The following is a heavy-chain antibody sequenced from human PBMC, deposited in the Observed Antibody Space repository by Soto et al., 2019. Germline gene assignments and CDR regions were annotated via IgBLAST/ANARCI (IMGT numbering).Heavy chain of an antibody. CDR1: GFTFSSYG. Sequence: PVGSLRLSCAASGFTFSSYGMHWVRQAPGKGLEWVAVIWYDGSNKYYADSVKGRFTISRDNSKNTLYLQMNSLRAEDTAVYYCARTRIAAAGNYYYYGMDVWGQRTTVTVSS. CDR3: ARTRIAAAGNYYYYGMDV. J-gene: IGHJ6*02. CDR2: IWYDGSNK. D-gene: IGHD6-13*01. V-gene: IGHV3-33*01.